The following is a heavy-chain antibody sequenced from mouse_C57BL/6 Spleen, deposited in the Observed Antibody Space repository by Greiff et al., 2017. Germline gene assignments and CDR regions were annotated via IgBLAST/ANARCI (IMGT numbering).Heavy chain of an antibody. CDR3: GRENWDNYLDY. CDR2: IYPVSGET. V-gene: IGHV1-11*01. Sequence: VQLQQSGAELASPGASVTLSCKASGYTFTDHIMNWVKKRPGQGLEWIGRIYPVSGETTYNQKFMGKATFSVDRSSSTVYMVLNSLTSKDPAVYYCGRENWDNYLDYWGQGTTLTVSS. D-gene: IGHD4-1*01. J-gene: IGHJ2*01. CDR1: GYTFTDHI.